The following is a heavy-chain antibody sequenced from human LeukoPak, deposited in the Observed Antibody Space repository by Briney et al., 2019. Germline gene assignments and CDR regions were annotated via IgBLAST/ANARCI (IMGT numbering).Heavy chain of an antibody. CDR3: ARDLSGSYVFDY. J-gene: IGHJ4*02. CDR1: GGTFSSYA. CDR2: IIPTLGIA. V-gene: IGHV1-69*04. Sequence: EASVKVSCKASGGTFSSYAISWVRQAPGQGLEWMGRIIPTLGIANYAQKFQGRVTITADKSTSTAYMELSSLRSEDTAVYYCARDLSGSYVFDYWGQGTLVTVSS. D-gene: IGHD1-26*01.